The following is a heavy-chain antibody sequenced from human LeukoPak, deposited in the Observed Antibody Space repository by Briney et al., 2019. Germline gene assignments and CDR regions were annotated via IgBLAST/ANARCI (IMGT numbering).Heavy chain of an antibody. J-gene: IGHJ5*02. Sequence: GGSLRLSCAASGFTFSSHAMSWVRQAPGKGLEYVSSISSSGGTTGYADSVKGRFAISRDSSKNTLYLQMNSLRAEDTAVYYSAKGHCSSWGQGTLVTVSS. CDR2: ISSSGGTT. CDR1: GFTFSSHA. CDR3: AKGHCSS. D-gene: IGHD2-15*01. V-gene: IGHV3-23*01.